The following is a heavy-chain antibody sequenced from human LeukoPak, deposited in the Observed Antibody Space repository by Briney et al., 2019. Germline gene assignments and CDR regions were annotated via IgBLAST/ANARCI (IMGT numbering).Heavy chain of an antibody. Sequence: SETLSLTCTVSGGSISSSSYYWGWLRQPPGKGLEWIGSIYYSGSTYYNPSLKSRVTISVDTSKNQFSLKLSSVTAADTAVYYCARTGYNYDYWGQGTLVTVSS. D-gene: IGHD5-24*01. J-gene: IGHJ4*02. CDR1: GGSISSSSYY. CDR3: ARTGYNYDY. CDR2: IYYSGST. V-gene: IGHV4-39*01.